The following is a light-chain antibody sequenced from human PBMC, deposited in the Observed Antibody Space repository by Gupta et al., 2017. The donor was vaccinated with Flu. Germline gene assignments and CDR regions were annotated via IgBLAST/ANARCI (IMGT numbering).Light chain of an antibody. CDR1: QSVSSSY. V-gene: IGKV3-20*01. J-gene: IGKJ4*01. Sequence: EIVLTQSPSTLSLSPGERATLSCRASQSVSSSYSAWYQQKPGQAPRLLIYGVSSRATGSPDRFSGSGSGTDCTMTSSRLEPEDWAVDYGQKDGSAPITFGRGTKVEIK. CDR2: GVS. CDR3: QKDGSAPIT.